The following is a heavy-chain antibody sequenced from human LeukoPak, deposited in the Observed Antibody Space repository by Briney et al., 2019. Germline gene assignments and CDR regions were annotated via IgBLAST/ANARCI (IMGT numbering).Heavy chain of an antibody. Sequence: GGSLRLSCAASGFTVSSNYMSWVRQAPGKGLEWVSVIYSGGSTYYADSVKGRFTISRDNSKNTLYLQMNSLRAEDTAVYYCVTGYSSGWLPKYYYYYGMDVWGQGTTVTVSS. CDR1: GFTVSSNY. D-gene: IGHD6-19*01. V-gene: IGHV3-66*01. CDR3: VTGYSSGWLPKYYYYYGMDV. J-gene: IGHJ6*02. CDR2: IYSGGST.